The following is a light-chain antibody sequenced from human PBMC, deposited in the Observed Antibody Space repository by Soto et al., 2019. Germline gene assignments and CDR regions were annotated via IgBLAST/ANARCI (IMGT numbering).Light chain of an antibody. CDR2: KAS. CDR1: QSIGSW. V-gene: IGKV1-5*03. J-gene: IGKJ1*01. Sequence: QMSHPLGIPSASVGERVTVVCGASQSIGSWVAWCQQKPGRAPNLLIHKASHLESGVPSRFSGSGSGTEFTLTISSLQPEDFATYYCQQSYSTPWTFGQGTKVDIK. CDR3: QQSYSTPWT.